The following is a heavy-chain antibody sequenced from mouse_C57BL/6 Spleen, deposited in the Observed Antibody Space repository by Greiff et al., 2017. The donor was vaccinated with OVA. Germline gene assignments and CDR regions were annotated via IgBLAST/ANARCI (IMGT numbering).Heavy chain of an antibody. D-gene: IGHD1-1*01. CDR1: GFTFSSYT. Sequence: EVQVVESGGGLVKPGGSLKLSCAASGFTFSSYTMSWVRQTPEKRLEWVATISGGGGNTYYPDSVKGRFTISRDNAKNTLYLQMSSLRSEDTALYYCARQGQFYYGSSYGYYAMDYWGQGTSVTVSS. V-gene: IGHV5-9*01. CDR2: ISGGGGNT. CDR3: ARQGQFYYGSSYGYYAMDY. J-gene: IGHJ4*01.